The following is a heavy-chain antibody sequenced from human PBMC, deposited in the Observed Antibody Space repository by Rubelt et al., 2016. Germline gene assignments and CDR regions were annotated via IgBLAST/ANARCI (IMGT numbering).Heavy chain of an antibody. CDR1: GFTFSSYS. Sequence: GSLRLSCEASGFTFSSYSMHWVRQDPGKGLVWVSRINGDGSSTSYADSVKGRFTISRDNSKNTMYLQMNSLRAEDTAVYYCARGSYGNGGDYWGQGTLVTVSS. V-gene: IGHV3-74*01. CDR2: INGDGSST. CDR3: ARGSYGNGGDY. J-gene: IGHJ4*02. D-gene: IGHD3-16*01.